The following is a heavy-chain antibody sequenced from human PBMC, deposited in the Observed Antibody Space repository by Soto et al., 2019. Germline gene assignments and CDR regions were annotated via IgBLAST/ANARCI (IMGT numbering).Heavy chain of an antibody. CDR3: ARRKGDYYDSSGYHYYFDY. J-gene: IGHJ4*02. V-gene: IGHV1-2*02. CDR2: INPNSGGT. CDR1: GYTFTDYY. Sequence: QVQLVQSGAAVKKPGASVKVSCKASGYTFTDYYVHWVRQAPGQGLEWMGWINPNSGGTKSAKKFQGSVTMTRDTSISTAYMELSRLRSDDTAVYYCARRKGDYYDSSGYHYYFDYWGQGTLVTVSS. D-gene: IGHD3-22*01.